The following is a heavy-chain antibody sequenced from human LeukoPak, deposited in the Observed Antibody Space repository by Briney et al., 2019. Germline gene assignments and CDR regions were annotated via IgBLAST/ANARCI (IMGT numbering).Heavy chain of an antibody. D-gene: IGHD3-3*01. V-gene: IGHV3-7*04. Sequence: GGSLRLSCAASGFTFSSYAMSWVRQAPGKGLEWVANIKQDGSEKYYVDSVKGRFTISRDNTKNSLYLQMNSLRAEDTAVYYCARVDSTIYYYYGMDVWGQGTTVTVSS. CDR2: IKQDGSEK. J-gene: IGHJ6*02. CDR1: GFTFSSYA. CDR3: ARVDSTIYYYYGMDV.